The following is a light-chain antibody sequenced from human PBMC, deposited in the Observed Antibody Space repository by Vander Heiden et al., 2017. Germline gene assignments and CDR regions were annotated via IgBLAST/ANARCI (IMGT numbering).Light chain of an antibody. CDR1: PTMTYY. CDR2: AAS. Sequence: DTQMTQSPSSLSASVGDTVTTTCRARPTMTYYLNWYQKKPGKAPRLLIFAASSLQNGGRTRFGGSGSGTDFTLTISGLQPEDFATYYCQQSYNSPRTFGQGTMLEIK. CDR3: QQSYNSPRT. V-gene: IGKV1-39*01. J-gene: IGKJ1*01.